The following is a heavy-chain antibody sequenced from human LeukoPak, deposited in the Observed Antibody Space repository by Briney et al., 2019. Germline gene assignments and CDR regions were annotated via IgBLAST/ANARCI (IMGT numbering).Heavy chain of an antibody. CDR2: INSDGSST. J-gene: IGHJ6*02. CDR1: GFTFSSYW. CDR3: ASPGTVNYYYYGMDV. Sequence: PGGSLRLSCAASGFTFSSYWMHWVRQAPGKGLVWVSRINSDGSSTSYADSVKGRFTISRDNAKNTLYLQMNSLRAEDTAVYYCASPGTVNYYYYGMDVWGQGTTVTVSS. V-gene: IGHV3-74*01. D-gene: IGHD4-17*01.